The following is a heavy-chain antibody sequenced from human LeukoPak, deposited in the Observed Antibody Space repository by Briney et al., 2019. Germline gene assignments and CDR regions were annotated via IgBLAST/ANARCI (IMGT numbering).Heavy chain of an antibody. CDR3: ARTNYYDSSGYQGAGTYYYGMDV. J-gene: IGHJ6*02. Sequence: SVKVSCKASGGTFSSYGISWVRQAPGQGLEWMGRIIPIFGTANYAQRFQGRVTITADKFTSTAYMEVSSLRSEDTAVYYCARTNYYDSSGYQGAGTYYYGMDVWGQGATVTVSS. D-gene: IGHD3-22*01. CDR2: IIPIFGTA. V-gene: IGHV1-69*06. CDR1: GGTFSSYG.